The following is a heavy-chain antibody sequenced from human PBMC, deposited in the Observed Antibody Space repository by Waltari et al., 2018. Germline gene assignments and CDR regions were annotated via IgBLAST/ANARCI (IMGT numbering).Heavy chain of an antibody. V-gene: IGHV4-39*07. Sequence: QLQLQESGPGLVKPSETLSLTCTVSGGSISSSSYYWGWIRQPPGKGLEWIGSIYYSGSTYYNPSLKSRGTISVDTSKNQLSLKLSSVTAADTAVYYCARGQYCTGGVCYFYYGMDVWGQGTTVTVSS. J-gene: IGHJ6*02. CDR2: IYYSGST. CDR3: ARGQYCTGGVCYFYYGMDV. D-gene: IGHD2-8*02. CDR1: GGSISSSSYY.